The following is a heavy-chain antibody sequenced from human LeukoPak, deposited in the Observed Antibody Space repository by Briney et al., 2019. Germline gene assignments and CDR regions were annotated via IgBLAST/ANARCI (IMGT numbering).Heavy chain of an antibody. D-gene: IGHD6-6*01. Sequence: SVKVSCKASGGTFSSYAISWVRQAPGQGLEWMGGIIPIFGTANYAQKFQGRVTITTDESASTAYMELSSLRSEDTAVYYCARGEHLGVAARPREDLDYWGQGTLVTVSS. J-gene: IGHJ4*02. CDR3: ARGEHLGVAARPREDLDY. CDR2: IIPIFGTA. CDR1: GGTFSSYA. V-gene: IGHV1-69*05.